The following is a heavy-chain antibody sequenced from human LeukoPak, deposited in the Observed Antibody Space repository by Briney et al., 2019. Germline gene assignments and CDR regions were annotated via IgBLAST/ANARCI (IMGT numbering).Heavy chain of an antibody. CDR2: IYYSGST. CDR3: ARERMVRGVITPHPTSHFDY. D-gene: IGHD3-10*01. Sequence: PSQTLSLTCTVSGGSISSGDYYWSWIRQPPGKGLEWIGYIYYSGSTYYNPSLKSRVTISVDTSKNQFSLKLSSVTAADTAVYYCARERMVRGVITPHPTSHFDYWGQGTLVTVSS. CDR1: GGSISSGDYY. J-gene: IGHJ4*02. V-gene: IGHV4-30-4*01.